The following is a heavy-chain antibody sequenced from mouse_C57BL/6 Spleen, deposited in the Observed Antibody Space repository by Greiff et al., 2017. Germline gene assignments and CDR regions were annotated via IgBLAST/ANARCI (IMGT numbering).Heavy chain of an antibody. D-gene: IGHD1-1*01. CDR2: IYPGDGDT. V-gene: IGHV1-82*01. CDR3: AKCSRPYIDY. J-gene: IGHJ2*01. CDR1: GYAFSSSW. Sequence: QVQLQQSGPELVKPGASVKISCKASGYAFSSSWMNWVKQRPGKGLEWIGRIYPGDGDTNYNGKFKGKATLTADKSSSTAYMQLSSLTSEDSAVYFCAKCSRPYIDYWGEGTTLTVSS.